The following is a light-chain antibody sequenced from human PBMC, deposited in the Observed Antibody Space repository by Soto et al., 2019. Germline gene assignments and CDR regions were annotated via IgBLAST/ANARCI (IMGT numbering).Light chain of an antibody. CDR3: SSFTNTITRDA. CDR2: EVS. J-gene: IGLJ1*01. V-gene: IGLV2-14*01. CDR1: SSDVGGYNY. Sequence: QSALTQPASVSGSPGQSITISCTGTSSDVGGYNYVSWFQHHPGKAPKLIIYEVSYRPSGVSNRFSGSKSGDTASLTISGLQAEDEADYYCSSFTNTITRDAFGTGTKVTV.